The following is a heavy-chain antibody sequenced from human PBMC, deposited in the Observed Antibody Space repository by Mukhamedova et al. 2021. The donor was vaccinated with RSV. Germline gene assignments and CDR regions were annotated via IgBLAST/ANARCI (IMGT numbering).Heavy chain of an antibody. Sequence: INAGNGNTKYSQKFQGRVTITRDTSASTAYMELSSLRSEDTAVYYCARYYDFWSGSRFDYWGQGTLVTVSS. CDR3: ARYYDFWSGSRFDY. D-gene: IGHD3-3*01. J-gene: IGHJ4*02. CDR2: INAGNGNT. V-gene: IGHV1-3*01.